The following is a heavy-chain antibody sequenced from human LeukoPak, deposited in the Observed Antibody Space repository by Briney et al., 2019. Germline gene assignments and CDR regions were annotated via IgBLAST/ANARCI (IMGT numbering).Heavy chain of an antibody. CDR2: ISSSSSYI. CDR1: GFTFSSYS. J-gene: IGHJ3*02. Sequence: GGSLRLSCAASGFTFSSYSMNWVRQAPGKGLEWASSISSSSSYIYYADSVKGRFTISRDNAKNSLYLQMNSLRAEDTAVYYCARDSLENPPMPTPDDAFDIWGQGTMVTVSS. D-gene: IGHD2-2*01. CDR3: ARDSLENPPMPTPDDAFDI. V-gene: IGHV3-21*01.